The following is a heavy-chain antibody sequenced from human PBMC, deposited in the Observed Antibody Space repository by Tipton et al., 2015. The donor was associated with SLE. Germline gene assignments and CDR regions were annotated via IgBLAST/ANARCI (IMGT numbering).Heavy chain of an antibody. CDR3: ARAHDYGVPFDY. J-gene: IGHJ4*02. CDR2: LYPGDSDT. CDR1: GYSFTSYW. D-gene: IGHD4-17*01. Sequence: VQLVQSGAEVKKPGESLTISWKGSGYSFTSYWIGWVRQMPGKGMAWMGILYPGDSDTRYSPSFQGQVTISADKSISTAYLQWSSLKASDSAMYYCARAHDYGVPFDYWGQGTLVTVSS. V-gene: IGHV5-51*03.